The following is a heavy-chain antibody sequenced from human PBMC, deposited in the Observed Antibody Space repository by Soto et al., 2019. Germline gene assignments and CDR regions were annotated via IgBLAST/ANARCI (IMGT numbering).Heavy chain of an antibody. J-gene: IGHJ4*02. CDR1: GYTFINYY. Sequence: QVQLVQSGAEVKKPGASVKVSCEASGYTFINYYLHWVRQAPGQGLEWMGIVDASGGSTTYAQKFQDRLPMTRDTSTSTVYMELSSLRSEDTAVYSCARVPSTSCYGIGVSYFDYWGQGTLVTDSS. D-gene: IGHD2-15*01. CDR2: VDASGGST. CDR3: ARVPSTSCYGIGVSYFDY. V-gene: IGHV1-46*01.